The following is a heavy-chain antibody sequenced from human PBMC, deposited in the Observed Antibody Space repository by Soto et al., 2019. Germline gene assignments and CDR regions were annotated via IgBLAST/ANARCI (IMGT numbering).Heavy chain of an antibody. CDR1: GFTFSSYG. V-gene: IGHV3-30*18. CDR2: ISYDGSNK. CDR3: AKDLAPNIVLVPAALPAYYGMDV. Sequence: QVQLVESGGGVVQPGRSLRLSCAASGFTFSSYGMHWVRQAPGKGLEWVAVISYDGSNKYYADSVKGRFTISRDNSKNTLYLQMNSLRAEDTAVYYCAKDLAPNIVLVPAALPAYYGMDVWGQGTTVTVSS. J-gene: IGHJ6*02. D-gene: IGHD2-2*01.